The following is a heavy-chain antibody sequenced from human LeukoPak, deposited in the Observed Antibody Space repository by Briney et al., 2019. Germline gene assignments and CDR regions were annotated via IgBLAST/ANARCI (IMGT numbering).Heavy chain of an antibody. J-gene: IGHJ4*02. D-gene: IGHD5-18*01. CDR1: TSTGLVW. V-gene: IGHV3-74*01. CDR2: IKSDGTSA. CDR3: ARSYSYGGIHY. Sequence: GSLRLSCAASTSTGLVWMDWVRKAPGKGLVWVARIKSDGTSANYADSVRGRFTISRDNSKNTLYLQMNSLRAEDTAVYYCARSYSYGGIHYWGQGTLVTVSS.